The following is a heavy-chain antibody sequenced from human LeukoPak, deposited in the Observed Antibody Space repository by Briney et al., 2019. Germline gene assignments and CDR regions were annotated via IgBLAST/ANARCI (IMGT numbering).Heavy chain of an antibody. Sequence: SETLSLTCTVSGVTITAGNHHWGWIGQPPGKGLEWIGSVYYSGSIFSDTSHKSRVTISGDTSKNQFSLSLSSVTAADTAVYYCARLNPGYVTAPHDSWGQGMLVTVSS. D-gene: IGHD3-16*01. CDR2: VYYSGSI. CDR1: GVTITAGNHH. J-gene: IGHJ5*01. V-gene: IGHV4-39*01. CDR3: ARLNPGYVTAPHDS.